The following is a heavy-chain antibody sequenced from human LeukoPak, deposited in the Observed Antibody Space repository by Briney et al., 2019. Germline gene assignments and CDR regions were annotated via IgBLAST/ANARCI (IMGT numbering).Heavy chain of an antibody. J-gene: IGHJ4*02. CDR1: GYSFTSYW. CDR3: ARLRDYYDSSGYHYYFDY. D-gene: IGHD3-22*01. CDR2: IYPGDSDT. Sequence: EESLKISCKGSGYSFTSYWIGWVRQMPGKGLELMGIIYPGDSDTRYSPSFQGQVTISADKSISTAYLQWSSLKASDTAMYYCARLRDYYDSSGYHYYFDYWGQGTLVTVSS. V-gene: IGHV5-51*01.